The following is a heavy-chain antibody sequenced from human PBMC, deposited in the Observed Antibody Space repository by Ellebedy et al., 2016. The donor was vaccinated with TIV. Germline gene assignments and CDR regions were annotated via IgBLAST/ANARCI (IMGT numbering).Heavy chain of an antibody. CDR2: SSASGENA. J-gene: IGHJ4*02. Sequence: GESLKISCAASGFAFYNYAMNWVRQAPGKGLEWVSSSSASGENAYYADSVKGRFTISRDNSKNTLYLQMNSLRVEDTAVYYGVVTGWRGGTIVPFTYWGQGSLVTVSS. CDR3: VVTGWRGGTIVPFTY. V-gene: IGHV3-23*01. CDR1: GFAFYNYA. D-gene: IGHD2-21*02.